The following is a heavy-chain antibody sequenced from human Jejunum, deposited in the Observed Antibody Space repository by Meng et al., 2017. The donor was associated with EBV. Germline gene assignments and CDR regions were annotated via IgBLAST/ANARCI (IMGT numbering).Heavy chain of an antibody. V-gene: IGHV4-4*02. CDR3: VRGGDYCLVY. CDR1: GASIDSRNW. J-gene: IGHJ4*02. Sequence: QVRALGLVKLSGPLSLTGGCSGASIDSRNWWCWVRQSPERGLEWIGEIYYSGSTNYNPSLKSRVTILVDRSENHFSLHLSSVTAADTAVYYCVRGGDYCLVYWGQGTLVTVSS. D-gene: IGHD2-21*02. CDR2: IYYSGST.